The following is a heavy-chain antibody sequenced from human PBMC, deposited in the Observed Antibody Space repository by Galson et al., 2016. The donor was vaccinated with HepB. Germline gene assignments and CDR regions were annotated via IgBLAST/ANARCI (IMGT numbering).Heavy chain of an antibody. CDR1: GFTFSATG. D-gene: IGHD4/OR15-4a*01. CDR3: VKGCTAPDV. Sequence: SLRLSCAGSGFTFSATGMTWARQAPGKGLECVSSISMSGNSRDYADSVKGRFTISRDNSKNTLILQVNSLRPEDTAVYYCVKGCTAPDVWGKGTTVTVTS. J-gene: IGHJ6*04. V-gene: IGHV3-23*01. CDR2: ISMSGNSR.